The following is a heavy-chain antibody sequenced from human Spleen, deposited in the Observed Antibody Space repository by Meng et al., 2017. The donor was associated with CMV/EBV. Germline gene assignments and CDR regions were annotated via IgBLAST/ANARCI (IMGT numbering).Heavy chain of an antibody. D-gene: IGHD3-16*01. Sequence: CAASGFTFSSYAMHWVRQAPGKGLEWVAVISYDGSNKYYADSVKGRFAISRDNSKNTLYLQMNSLRAEDTAVYYCAISFNLGDLFNDYWGQGTLVTVSS. CDR1: GFTFSSYA. V-gene: IGHV3-30*09. J-gene: IGHJ4*02. CDR3: AISFNLGDLFNDY. CDR2: ISYDGSNK.